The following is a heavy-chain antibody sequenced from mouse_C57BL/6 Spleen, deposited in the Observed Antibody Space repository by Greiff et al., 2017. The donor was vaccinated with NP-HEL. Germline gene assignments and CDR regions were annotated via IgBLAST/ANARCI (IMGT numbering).Heavy chain of an antibody. CDR3: SRGGWYYFDY. D-gene: IGHD3-3*01. CDR2: INPNNGGT. CDR1: GYTFTDYN. Sequence: EVQLQQSGPELVKPGASVKMSCKASGYTFTDYNMHWVKQRHGKSLEWIGYINPNNGGTNYNQKFKGKATLTVNKSSSTAYMELRSLTSEDSAVYYCSRGGWYYFDYWGQGTTLTVSS. V-gene: IGHV1-22*01. J-gene: IGHJ2*01.